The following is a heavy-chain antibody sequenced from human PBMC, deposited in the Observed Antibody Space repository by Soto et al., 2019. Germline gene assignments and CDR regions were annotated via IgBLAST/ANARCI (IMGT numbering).Heavy chain of an antibody. CDR1: GGSISSGDYY. D-gene: IGHD3-3*01. CDR3: ARALITIYGVSQKNNWFDP. V-gene: IGHV4-30-4*01. J-gene: IGHJ5*02. Sequence: SETLSLTCTVSGGSISSGDYYWSWIRQPPGKGLEWIGCIYYSGSTYYNPSLKSRVSISIDTSKNQFSLKLSSVTAADTAIYYCARALITIYGVSQKNNWFDPWGQGTLVTVSS. CDR2: IYYSGST.